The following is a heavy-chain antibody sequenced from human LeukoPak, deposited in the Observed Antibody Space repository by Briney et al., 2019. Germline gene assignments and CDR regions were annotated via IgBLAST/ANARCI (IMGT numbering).Heavy chain of an antibody. J-gene: IGHJ6*02. V-gene: IGHV4-59*01. CDR2: IYYSGST. CDR1: GGSISSYY. CDR3: ARASSPKIYGMDV. Sequence: PSETLSLTCTVSGGSISSYYWSWIRQPPGKGLEWIGYIYYSGSTNYNPPLKSRVTISVDTSKNQFSLKLSSVTAADTAVYYCARASSPKIYGMDVWGQGTTVTVSS.